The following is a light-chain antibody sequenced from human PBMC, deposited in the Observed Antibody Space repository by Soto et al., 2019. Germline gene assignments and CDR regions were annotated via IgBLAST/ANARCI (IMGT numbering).Light chain of an antibody. CDR1: KSVSSKY. J-gene: IGKJ3*01. Sequence: DIVLTQSPGTLSLSPGKRATLSCRASKSVSSKYLAWNQQKPGQAPGVLIYGASIRATGIPERFSGGGSGTDFTLTITRLEPEDFAVYYCQQYGSSLFTFGPGTKVDIK. V-gene: IGKV3-20*01. CDR3: QQYGSSLFT. CDR2: GAS.